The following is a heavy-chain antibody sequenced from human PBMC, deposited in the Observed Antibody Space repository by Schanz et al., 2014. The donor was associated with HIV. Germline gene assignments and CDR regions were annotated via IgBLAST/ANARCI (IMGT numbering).Heavy chain of an antibody. CDR2: IWYDGSIE. V-gene: IGHV3-33*01. CDR1: GFTFSSFG. J-gene: IGHJ6*02. D-gene: IGHD2-15*01. CDR3: ARDRVETVVSYYYYYGMDV. Sequence: QAQLVQSGGGVARPGRSLSLSCAASGFTFSSFGMHWVRQTPGKGLEWVAAIWYDGSIEYYTDSVKGRFTLSRDNSKKTVYLQMNSLRGEDSGVYYCARDRVETVVSYYYYYGMDVWGQGTTVIVSS.